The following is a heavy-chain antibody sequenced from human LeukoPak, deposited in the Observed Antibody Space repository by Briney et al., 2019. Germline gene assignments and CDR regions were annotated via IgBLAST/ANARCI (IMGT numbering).Heavy chain of an antibody. CDR3: AKGGRDGYNWGIVTFDI. V-gene: IGHV3-23*01. CDR2: ISGSGAHT. Sequence: PGGSLRLSCAASGIMFSDYSMSWVRQAPGKGLEWVSIISGSGAHTYYAASVTGRFTLSRDNSKNTLFLRMNSLRVEDTAVYYCAKGGRDGYNWGIVTFDIWGQGTMVTVSS. CDR1: GIMFSDYS. D-gene: IGHD5-24*01. J-gene: IGHJ3*02.